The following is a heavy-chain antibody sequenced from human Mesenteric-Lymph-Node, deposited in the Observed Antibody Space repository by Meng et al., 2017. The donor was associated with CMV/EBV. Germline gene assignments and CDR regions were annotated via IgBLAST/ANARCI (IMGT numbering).Heavy chain of an antibody. V-gene: IGHV3-48*01. CDR3: ARDMGPRYDFWSGYYALGY. J-gene: IGHJ4*02. Sequence: GGSLRLSCAASRFTFSSYSMNWVRQAPGKGLEWLSFISSGSSIIYYADSVKGRFTISRDNSKNTLYLQMNSLRAEDTAVYYCARDMGPRYDFWSGYYALGYWGQGTLVTVSS. CDR1: RFTFSSYS. D-gene: IGHD3-3*01. CDR2: ISSGSSII.